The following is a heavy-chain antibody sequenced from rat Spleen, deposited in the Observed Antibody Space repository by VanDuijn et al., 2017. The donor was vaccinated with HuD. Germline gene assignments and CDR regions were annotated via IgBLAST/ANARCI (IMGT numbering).Heavy chain of an antibody. D-gene: IGHD1-4*01. Sequence: EVQLVESGGGLVQPGRSMKLSCAASGFTFSNYDMAWVRQAPTTGLEWVATIIYDGSSTYYRDSVKGRFTISRDNARSILYLQMDSLGSEDTATYYCATQGITAPHFDYWGQGVMVTVSS. CDR2: IIYDGSST. J-gene: IGHJ2*01. V-gene: IGHV5S10*01. CDR3: ATQGITAPHFDY. CDR1: GFTFSNYD.